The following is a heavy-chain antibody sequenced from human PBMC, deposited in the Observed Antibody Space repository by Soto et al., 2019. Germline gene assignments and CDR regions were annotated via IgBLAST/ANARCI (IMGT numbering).Heavy chain of an antibody. CDR3: ARVLYYGSGSYSPYGMDV. Sequence: QVQLVQSGAEVKKPGSSVKVSCKTSGVSFNNNGIGWVRQAPGHGLEWMGGVSPTFRTSNYARKFQGRNSITADASTGTVNMELSSLTSEDTAQYYCARVLYYGSGSYSPYGMDVWGQGTTVTVSS. D-gene: IGHD3-10*01. CDR1: GVSFNNNG. V-gene: IGHV1-69*01. CDR2: VSPTFRTS. J-gene: IGHJ6*02.